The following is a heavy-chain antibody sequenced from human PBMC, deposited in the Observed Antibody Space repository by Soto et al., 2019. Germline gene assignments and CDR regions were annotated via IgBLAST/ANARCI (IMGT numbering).Heavy chain of an antibody. CDR2: INNDGSST. Sequence: EEQLVESGGGLVQPGGSLRLSCAASGFTFSSYWMHWVRQAPGKGLVWVSRINNDGSSTSYADSVKGRFTISRDNAKNTMYLQMNSLRAEDTGVYYCASGLFRYSRGWWSVQHWGQGTLVTVSS. CDR1: GFTFSSYW. J-gene: IGHJ1*01. CDR3: ASGLFRYSRGWWSVQH. V-gene: IGHV3-74*01. D-gene: IGHD6-19*01.